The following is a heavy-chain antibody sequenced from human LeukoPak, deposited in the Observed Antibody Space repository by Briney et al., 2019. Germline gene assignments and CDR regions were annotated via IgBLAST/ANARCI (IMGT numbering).Heavy chain of an antibody. V-gene: IGHV3-23*01. D-gene: IGHD3-22*01. CDR3: AKANDSSGYYYPFDY. CDR2: ISGSGGST. J-gene: IGHJ4*02. CDR1: GFTFSSYA. Sequence: PGGSLRLSCAASGFTFSSYAMSWVRQAPGKGLEWVSAISGSGGSTYYADSVKGRFTISRDNSKNTLYLQTNSLRAEDTAVYYCAKANDSSGYYYPFDYWGQGTLVTVSS.